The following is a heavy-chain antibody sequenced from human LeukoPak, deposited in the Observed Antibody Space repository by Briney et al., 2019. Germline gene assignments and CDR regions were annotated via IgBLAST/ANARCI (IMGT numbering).Heavy chain of an antibody. CDR3: MRDGPSWGLL. V-gene: IGHV4-34*01. D-gene: IGHD7-27*01. J-gene: IGHJ4*02. CDR2: INHSGST. CDR1: GGSFSGYH. Sequence: PSETLSLTCAVYGGSFSGYHWSWIRQPPGKGLEWIGEINHSGSTNYNPSLKSRITISVDTSKNQFFLKLNSVTAADTAVYYCMRDGPSWGLLWGQGALVTVSS.